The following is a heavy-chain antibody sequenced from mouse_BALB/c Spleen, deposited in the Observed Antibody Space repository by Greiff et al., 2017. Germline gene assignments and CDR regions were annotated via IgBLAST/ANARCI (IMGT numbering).Heavy chain of an antibody. J-gene: IGHJ2*01. D-gene: IGHD1-2*01. CDR3: AREFITKGFDY. CDR2: ISSGSSTI. CDR1: GFTFSSFG. V-gene: IGHV5-17*02. Sequence: VQLKESGGGLVQPGGSRKLSCAASGFTFSSFGMHWVRQAPEKGLEWVAYISSGSSTIYYADTVKGRFTISRDNPKNTLFLQMTSLRSEDTAMYYCAREFITKGFDYWGQGTTLTVSS.